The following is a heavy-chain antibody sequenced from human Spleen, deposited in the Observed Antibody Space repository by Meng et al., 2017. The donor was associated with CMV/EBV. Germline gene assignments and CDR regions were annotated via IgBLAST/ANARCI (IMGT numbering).Heavy chain of an antibody. V-gene: IGHV1-2*02. CDR1: FSFAGYY. Sequence: FSFAGYYIHWVRQAPGQGLEWMGWINPNSGGTNFAPKFQGRVTMTRDTSISTAYMELSRLRSDDTAVYYCARERTSGLSSALYHFDIWGQGTLVTVSS. CDR3: ARERTSGLSSALYHFDI. J-gene: IGHJ4*02. CDR2: INPNSGGT. D-gene: IGHD2-2*02.